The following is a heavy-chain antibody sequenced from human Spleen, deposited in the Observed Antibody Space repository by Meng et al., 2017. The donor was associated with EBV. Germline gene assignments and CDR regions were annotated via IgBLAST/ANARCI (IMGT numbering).Heavy chain of an antibody. CDR1: GFTLDNYA. CDR2: IKRKVDGETT. CDR3: TTQGHSGYNPWY. Sequence: EAQLGVLGGHVVRPGVSLRLSCAASGFTLDNYAMAWVRQAPEKGLEWVALIKRKVDGETTDYASLVKGRFTISRDDSQSTVYLQMNRLEIEDTGIYYCTTQGHSGYNPWYWGQGTLVTVAS. J-gene: IGHJ4*02. D-gene: IGHD1-14*01. V-gene: IGHV3-15*01.